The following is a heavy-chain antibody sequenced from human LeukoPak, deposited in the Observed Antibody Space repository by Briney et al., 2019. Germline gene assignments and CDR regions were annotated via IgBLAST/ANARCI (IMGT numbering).Heavy chain of an antibody. J-gene: IGHJ6*03. CDR2: ISGSGGST. V-gene: IGHV3-23*01. CDR1: GFTLSSYA. D-gene: IGHD3-3*01. CDR3: AKDFLYDRERPYYMDV. Sequence: GGSLRLSCAASGFTLSSYAMSWVRQAPGKGLEWVSGISGSGGSTYHADSVKGRFTISRDNSKNTLYLQMNSLRAEDTAVYYCAKDFLYDRERPYYMDVWGKGTTVTVSS.